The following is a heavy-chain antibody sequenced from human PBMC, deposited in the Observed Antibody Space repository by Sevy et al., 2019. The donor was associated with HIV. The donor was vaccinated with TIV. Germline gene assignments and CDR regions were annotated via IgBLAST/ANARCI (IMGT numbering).Heavy chain of an antibody. CDR3: AKKGSEITSAGSYFDY. J-gene: IGHJ4*02. Sequence: GGSLRLSCAASGFTFDDYTMHWVRQAPGKGLEWVSLISWDGDDKYYGDSVKGRFTISRDNSKNSLYLQMNSLRTEDTALYSCAKKGSEITSAGSYFDYWGQGALVTVSS. D-gene: IGHD3-10*01. CDR1: GFTFDDYT. V-gene: IGHV3-43*01. CDR2: ISWDGDDK.